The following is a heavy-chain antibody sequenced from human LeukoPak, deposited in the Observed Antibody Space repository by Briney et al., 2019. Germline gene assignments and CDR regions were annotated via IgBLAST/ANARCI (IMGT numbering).Heavy chain of an antibody. D-gene: IGHD3/OR15-3a*01. CDR1: GFRFSDYD. J-gene: IGHJ4*02. Sequence: GGFLRLSCAASGFRFSDYDMSWIRPAPGKGLESVSYISGGGTTIYYADSVKGRFTISRDNAKSSLYLQMISLRAEDTALYYCARTRDWYYFDYWGQGTLVTVSS. CDR3: ARTRDWYYFDY. CDR2: ISGGGTTI. V-gene: IGHV3-11*01.